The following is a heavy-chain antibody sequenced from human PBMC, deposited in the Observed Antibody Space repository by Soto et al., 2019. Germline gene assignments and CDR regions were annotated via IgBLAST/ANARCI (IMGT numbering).Heavy chain of an antibody. CDR2: IKHDTSEA. CDR1: GFKFSDYW. D-gene: IGHD3-16*02. J-gene: IGHJ4*02. CDR3: ASDGLLFSRPYRPSRFDY. Sequence: PGGSLRLSCAASGFKFSDYWMSWVRQAPGKGLEWVGNIKHDTSEAHYADSVKGRFTITRDNIKNFLFLQMNGLRSDDTASYYCASDGLLFSRPYRPSRFDYWGLGTLVTVSS. V-gene: IGHV3-7*03.